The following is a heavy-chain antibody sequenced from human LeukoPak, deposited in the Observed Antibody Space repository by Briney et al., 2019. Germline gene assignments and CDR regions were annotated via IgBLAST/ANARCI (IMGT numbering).Heavy chain of an antibody. V-gene: IGHV3-48*01. Sequence: GGSLRLSCAASGFTFSYYWMSWVRQAPGKGPEWISYIDGRSGITYHADSVQGRFTISRDDARESVFLQMDGLRVDDTAVYYCARTYDFGRGPPGDAFDNWGPGTRVIVSA. CDR2: IDGRSGIT. D-gene: IGHD3-3*01. J-gene: IGHJ3*02. CDR3: ARTYDFGRGPPGDAFDN. CDR1: GFTFSYYW.